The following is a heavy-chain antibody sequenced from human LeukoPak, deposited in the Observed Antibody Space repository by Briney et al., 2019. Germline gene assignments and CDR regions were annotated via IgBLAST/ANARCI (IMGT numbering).Heavy chain of an antibody. V-gene: IGHV4-30-4*01. D-gene: IGHD3-10*01. CDR3: AREDPTTYGSASRPAFDY. CDR1: GGSISRGDYD. CDR2: IYYSAGT. Sequence: SETLSLTCTFSGGSISRGDYDCSWIRQHPGKGREWIGYIYYSAGTYYNPSSKSRVTISVDTTKNQFSLKLSSVTAADTAVYSCAREDPTTYGSASRPAFDYWGQGTLVTVSS. J-gene: IGHJ4*02.